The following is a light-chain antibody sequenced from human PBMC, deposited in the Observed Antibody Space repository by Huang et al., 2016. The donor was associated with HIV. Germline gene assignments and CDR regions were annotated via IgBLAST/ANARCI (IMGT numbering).Light chain of an antibody. J-gene: IGKJ4*01. V-gene: IGKV1-9*01. CDR3: QQLHNYPLT. CDR2: AAS. CDR1: QGISSY. Sequence: IQLTQSPSSLSASVGDRVTITCRASQGISSYLACYPQKSGKAPKLLIYAASTLQSGVPSRFSGSGSGTDFTLTISSLQPEDFATYYCQQLHNYPLTFGGGTKVESK.